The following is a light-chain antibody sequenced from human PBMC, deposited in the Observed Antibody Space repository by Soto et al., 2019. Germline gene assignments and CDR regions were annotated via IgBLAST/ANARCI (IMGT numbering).Light chain of an antibody. Sequence: DIQMTQSPSSVSASVGDRVTITCRVSQGIGIYLAWYQQKPGKAPKLLIYAASTLQSGVPSRFRGSGSGTDFTLTISSLQPEDFATYFCQQANSLPYTFGQGTKVDIK. CDR3: QQANSLPYT. CDR2: AAS. V-gene: IGKV1-12*01. J-gene: IGKJ2*01. CDR1: QGIGIY.